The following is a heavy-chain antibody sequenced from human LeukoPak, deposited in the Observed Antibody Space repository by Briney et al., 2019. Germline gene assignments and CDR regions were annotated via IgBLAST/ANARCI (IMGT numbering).Heavy chain of an antibody. CDR1: GFTFSSSY. V-gene: IGHV3-53*01. D-gene: IGHD6-19*01. Sequence: GGSLRLSCAASGFTFSSSYMSWVRQAPGKGLEWVSVIYSGGSTYYADSVKGRFTISRDNSKNTLYLQMNSLRAEDTAVYYCARVYSSGWYSLDYWGQGTLVTVSS. J-gene: IGHJ4*02. CDR3: ARVYSSGWYSLDY. CDR2: IYSGGST.